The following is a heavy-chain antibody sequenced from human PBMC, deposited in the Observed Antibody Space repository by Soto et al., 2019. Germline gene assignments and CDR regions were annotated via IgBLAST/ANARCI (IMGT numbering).Heavy chain of an antibody. CDR3: AKATMVRGPHYYYYYGMDV. CDR1: GFTFSSYA. CDR2: ISGSGGST. D-gene: IGHD3-10*01. J-gene: IGHJ6*02. V-gene: IGHV3-23*01. Sequence: PGGSLRLSCAASGFTFSSYAMSWVRQAPGKGLEWVSAISGSGGSTYYADSVKGRFTISRDNSKNTLYLQMNSLRAEDTAVYYCAKATMVRGPHYYYYYGMDVWGQGTTVTVSS.